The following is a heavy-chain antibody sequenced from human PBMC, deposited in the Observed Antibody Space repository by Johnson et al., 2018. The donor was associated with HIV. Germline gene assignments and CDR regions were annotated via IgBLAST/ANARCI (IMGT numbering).Heavy chain of an antibody. D-gene: IGHD2-15*01. V-gene: IGHV3-66*01. CDR2: IYSGGST. Sequence: EVQLVESGGGLVQPGGSLRLSCAASGFTVSSNYMSWVRQAPGKGLEWVSVIYSGGSTYYADSVKGRFTISRDNSKNTLYLQMNSLRAEDTAVYYCAKDSLLGYCSGGSCYDDDAFDIWGQGTMVTVSS. CDR3: AKDSLLGYCSGGSCYDDDAFDI. J-gene: IGHJ3*02. CDR1: GFTVSSNY.